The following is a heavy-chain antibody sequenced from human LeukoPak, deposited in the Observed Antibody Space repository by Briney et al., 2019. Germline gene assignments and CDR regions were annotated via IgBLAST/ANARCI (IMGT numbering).Heavy chain of an antibody. CDR1: GFTFSSYG. D-gene: IGHD3-16*02. J-gene: IGHJ4*02. Sequence: GGSLRLSCAASGFTFSSYGMHRVRQAPGKGLEWVAVISYDGSNKYYADSVKGRFTISRDNSKNTLYLQMNSLRAVDTAVYYCAKDPPSDDYVWGSYRFPDYWGQGTLVTVSS. CDR2: ISYDGSNK. CDR3: AKDPPSDDYVWGSYRFPDY. V-gene: IGHV3-30*18.